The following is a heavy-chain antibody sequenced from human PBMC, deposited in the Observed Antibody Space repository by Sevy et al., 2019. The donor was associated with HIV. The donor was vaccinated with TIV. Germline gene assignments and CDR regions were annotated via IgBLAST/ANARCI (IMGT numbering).Heavy chain of an antibody. CDR2: ISGSGSST. CDR3: AKEGGSHYDTSGSFDD. J-gene: IGHJ4*02. D-gene: IGHD3-22*01. CDR1: GFTFRIYA. V-gene: IGHV3-23*01. Sequence: GGSLRLSCTTSGFTFRIYAMSWVRQAPGKGLELVSAISGSGSSTYYADSVKGRFTISRDNSKSTLYLQMNSLRAEDTAVFYCAKEGGSHYDTSGSFDDWGQGTRVTVSS.